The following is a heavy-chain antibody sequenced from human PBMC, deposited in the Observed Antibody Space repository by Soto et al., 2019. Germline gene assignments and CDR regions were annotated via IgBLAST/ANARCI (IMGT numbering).Heavy chain of an antibody. D-gene: IGHD3-10*01. J-gene: IGHJ6*02. CDR1: GGTFSSYA. Sequence: QVQLVQSGAEVKKPGSSVKVSCKASGGTFSSYAISWVRQAPGQGLEWMGGIIPIFGTANYPQKFQGRVTITADESTSTAYMELSSLRSEDTAVYYCARGATMVRGVIVDYYYYGMDVWGQGTTVTVSS. V-gene: IGHV1-69*12. CDR3: ARGATMVRGVIVDYYYYGMDV. CDR2: IIPIFGTA.